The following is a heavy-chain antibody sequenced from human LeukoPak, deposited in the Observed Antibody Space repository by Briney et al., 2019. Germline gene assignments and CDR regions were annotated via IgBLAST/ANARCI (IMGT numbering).Heavy chain of an antibody. J-gene: IGHJ4*02. Sequence: GGSLILSCAASGFTFSSHAMSWVRQAPGKGLEWVSGMSGSGGTTNYADSVKGRFTISRDNSKNTLYLQMNSLRAEDTAVYYCAQSYYYDSRGAYYFDCWGQGALVTVSS. CDR2: MSGSGGTT. D-gene: IGHD3-22*01. CDR3: AQSYYYDSRGAYYFDC. V-gene: IGHV3-23*01. CDR1: GFTFSSHA.